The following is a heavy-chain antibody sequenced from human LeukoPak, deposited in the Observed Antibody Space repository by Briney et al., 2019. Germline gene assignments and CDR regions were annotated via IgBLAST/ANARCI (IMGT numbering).Heavy chain of an antibody. V-gene: IGHV1-69*13. J-gene: IGHJ4*02. CDR2: IIPIFGTA. CDR3: AREDGSGIFDY. D-gene: IGHD3-10*01. Sequence: GASVKVSCKASGGTFSSYAISWVRQPPGQGLEWMGGIIPIFGTANYAQKFQGRVTITADESTSTAYMELSSLRSEDTAVYYCAREDGSGIFDYWGQGTLVTVSS. CDR1: GGTFSSYA.